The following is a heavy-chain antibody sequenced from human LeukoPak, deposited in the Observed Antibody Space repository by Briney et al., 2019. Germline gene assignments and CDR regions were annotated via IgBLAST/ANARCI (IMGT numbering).Heavy chain of an antibody. CDR2: IFYSGST. J-gene: IGHJ4*02. CDR1: GGSISTSSYY. Sequence: PSETLSLTCTVSGGSISTSSYYWGWVRQPPGKGLEWIGNIFYSGSTYYSPSLKSRVTISLDTSRNQFSLKLNSVTAADTAVYYCARDVGATPGYFDYWGQGTLVTVSS. D-gene: IGHD1-26*01. V-gene: IGHV4-39*07. CDR3: ARDVGATPGYFDY.